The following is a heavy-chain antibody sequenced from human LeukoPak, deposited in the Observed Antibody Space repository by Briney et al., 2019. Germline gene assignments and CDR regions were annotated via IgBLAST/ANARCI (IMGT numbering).Heavy chain of an antibody. Sequence: GGSLRLSCAASGFTFSSYAMSWVRQAPGKGLEWVSAISGSGGSTYYADSVKGRFTISRDNSKNTLYLQMNSLRAEDTVVYYCAKDLHPNGDLIPDAFDIWGQGTMVTVSS. J-gene: IGHJ3*02. V-gene: IGHV3-23*01. CDR1: GFTFSSYA. CDR3: AKDLHPNGDLIPDAFDI. CDR2: ISGSGGST. D-gene: IGHD4-17*01.